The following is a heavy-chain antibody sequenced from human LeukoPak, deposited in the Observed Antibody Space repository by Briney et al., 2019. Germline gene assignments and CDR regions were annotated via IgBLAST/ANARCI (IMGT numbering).Heavy chain of an antibody. Sequence: GGSLRLSCAASGLTFDDYGMSWVRQAPGKGLEWVSGINWNGGSTGYADSVKGRFTISRDNAKKSLYLQMNSLRAEDTALYYCARGLHYDILTGPFGYWGQGTLVTVSS. J-gene: IGHJ4*02. CDR3: ARGLHYDILTGPFGY. CDR2: INWNGGST. CDR1: GLTFDDYG. D-gene: IGHD3-9*01. V-gene: IGHV3-20*04.